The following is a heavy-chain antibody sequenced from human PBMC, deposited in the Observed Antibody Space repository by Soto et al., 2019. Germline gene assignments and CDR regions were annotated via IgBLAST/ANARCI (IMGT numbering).Heavy chain of an antibody. CDR2: IWSDGSNQ. CDR1: AFTFSRHG. CDR3: ARERTFGENNHNYMDV. D-gene: IGHD3-10*01. J-gene: IGHJ6*03. V-gene: IGHV3-33*01. Sequence: QVQLVESGGGVVQPGGSLRLSCAASAFTFSRHGVHWVRQAPGKGLQWVGVIWSDGSNQRYAESVKGRFTISRDNSKNTLYLQMNSLRAEDTAVYYCARERTFGENNHNYMDVWGTGITVTVSS.